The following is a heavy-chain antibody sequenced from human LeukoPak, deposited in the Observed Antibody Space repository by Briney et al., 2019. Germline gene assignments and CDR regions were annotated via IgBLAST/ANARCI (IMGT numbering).Heavy chain of an antibody. CDR2: ISAYNGNT. CDR1: GYTFTSYG. D-gene: IGHD5-18*01. CDR3: ARELTVSVRGYSYGFYFDY. J-gene: IGHJ4*02. Sequence: GASVKVSCKASGYTFTSYGISWVRQAPGQGLEWMGWISAYNGNTNYAQKLQGRVTMTTDTSTSTAYMELRSLRSDDTAVYYCARELTVSVRGYSYGFYFDYWGQGTLVTVSS. V-gene: IGHV1-18*01.